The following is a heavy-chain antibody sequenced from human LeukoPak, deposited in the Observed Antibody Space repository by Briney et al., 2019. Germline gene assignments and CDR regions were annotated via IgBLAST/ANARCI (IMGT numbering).Heavy chain of an antibody. Sequence: GGSLRLSCAASGFTFSSYSMNWVRQAPGKGLEWVSSISSSSSYIYYADSVKGRFTISRDNAKNSLYLQMNSLRAEDTAVYYCARDRSDYGYYFSFDYWGQGTLVTVSS. CDR2: ISSSSSYI. CDR3: ARDRSDYGYYFSFDY. J-gene: IGHJ4*02. D-gene: IGHD4-17*01. CDR1: GFTFSSYS. V-gene: IGHV3-21*01.